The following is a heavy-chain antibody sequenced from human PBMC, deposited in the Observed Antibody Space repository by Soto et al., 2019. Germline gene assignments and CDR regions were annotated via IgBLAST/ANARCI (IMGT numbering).Heavy chain of an antibody. CDR2: ISYDGSNK. D-gene: IGHD4-17*01. J-gene: IGHJ6*02. V-gene: IGHV3-30-3*01. CDR1: GFTFSSYA. Sequence: QVQLVESGGGVVQPGRSLRLSCAASGFTFSSYAMHWVRQAPGKGLEWVAVISYDGSNKYYADSVKGRFTISRDNSKNTLYLQMYSLRADETPVYYCAREGTTVTTPGAYYYYGMDVWGQGTTVTVSS. CDR3: AREGTTVTTPGAYYYYGMDV.